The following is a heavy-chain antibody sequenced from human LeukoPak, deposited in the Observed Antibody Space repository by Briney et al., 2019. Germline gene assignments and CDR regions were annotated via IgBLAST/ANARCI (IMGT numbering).Heavy chain of an antibody. V-gene: IGHV3-66*02. CDR2: IYSGGST. Sequence: GGSLRLSCAASGFTVSSNYMSWVRQAPGKGLEWGSVIYSGGSTYYADSVKGRFTISRDNSKHTLYLQMNSLRAEDTAVYYCARSHYEFRSGYAPFDYWGQGTLVTVSS. D-gene: IGHD3-3*01. J-gene: IGHJ4*02. CDR1: GFTVSSNY. CDR3: ARSHYEFRSGYAPFDY.